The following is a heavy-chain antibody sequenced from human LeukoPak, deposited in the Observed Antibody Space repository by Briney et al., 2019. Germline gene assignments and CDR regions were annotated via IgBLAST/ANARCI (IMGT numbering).Heavy chain of an antibody. CDR2: IKSKTDGGTT. Sequence: GGSLRLSCAASGFTFSNAWMSWVRQAPGKGLEWVGRIKSKTDGGTTDYAAPVKGRFTISRDDSKNTLYLQMNSLKTEDTAVYYCTGSTSWENWFDPWGQGTLVTVSS. CDR3: TGSTSWENWFDP. J-gene: IGHJ5*02. D-gene: IGHD2-2*01. CDR1: GFTFSNAW. V-gene: IGHV3-15*01.